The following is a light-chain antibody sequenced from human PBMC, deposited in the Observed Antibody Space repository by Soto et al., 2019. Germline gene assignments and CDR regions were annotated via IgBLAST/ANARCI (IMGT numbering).Light chain of an antibody. CDR1: QSISSW. J-gene: IGKJ1*01. V-gene: IGKV1-5*03. CDR2: KAS. CDR3: QQYNSYSTT. Sequence: DIQMTQSPSTLSASVGDRVTITCRASQSISSWLAWYQQKPGKAPKLLIYKASNLESGVPSRFSGSGSGTEFNLTISSMQPDDFATYYCQQYNSYSTTFGQGTKVEIK.